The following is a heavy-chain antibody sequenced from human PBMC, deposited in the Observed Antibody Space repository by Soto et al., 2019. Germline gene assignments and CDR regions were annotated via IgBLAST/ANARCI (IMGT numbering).Heavy chain of an antibody. D-gene: IGHD3-22*01. CDR1: GYTFTSYG. CDR2: ISAYNGNT. V-gene: IGHV1-18*01. Sequence: GASVKVSCKASGYTFTSYGISWVRQAPGQGLEWMGWISAYNGNTNYAQKLQGRVTMTTDTYTSTAYMELRSLRSDDTAVYYCARAGDYYDSSGYLVYWGQGXLVTV. J-gene: IGHJ4*02. CDR3: ARAGDYYDSSGYLVY.